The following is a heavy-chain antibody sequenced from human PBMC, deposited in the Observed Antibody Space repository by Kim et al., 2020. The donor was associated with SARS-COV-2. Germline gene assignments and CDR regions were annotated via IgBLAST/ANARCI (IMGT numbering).Heavy chain of an antibody. Sequence: PGGSLRLSCRASGFIFNNFALYWVRQAPGKGLEWVATISYDGRLENYADSVKGRFTISRDNPKNTLYLHMNSLKTDDTALYYCARGMDVQLLYYWGQGTLVTVSP. D-gene: IGHD2-2*02. CDR1: GFIFNNFA. J-gene: IGHJ4*02. CDR2: ISYDGRLE. V-gene: IGHV3-30*04. CDR3: ARGMDVQLLYY.